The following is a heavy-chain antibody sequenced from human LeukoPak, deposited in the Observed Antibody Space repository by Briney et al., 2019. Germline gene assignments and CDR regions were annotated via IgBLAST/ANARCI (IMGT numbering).Heavy chain of an antibody. CDR1: GFTFSSYA. J-gene: IGHJ4*02. D-gene: IGHD3-10*01. CDR2: ISYDGSNK. V-gene: IGHV3-30-3*01. CDR3: ARELWSVSDY. Sequence: GGSLRLSCAASGFTFSSYAMHWVRQAPGKGLEWVAVISYDGSNKYYADSVKGRFTISRDNSKNTLYLQMNSLRAEDTAVYYYARELWSVSDYWGQGTLVTVSS.